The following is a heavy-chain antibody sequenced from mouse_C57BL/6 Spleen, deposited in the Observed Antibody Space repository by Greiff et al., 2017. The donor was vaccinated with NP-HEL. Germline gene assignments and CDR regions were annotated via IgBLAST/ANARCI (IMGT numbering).Heavy chain of an antibody. J-gene: IGHJ4*01. Sequence: QVTLKVCGPGILQSSQTLSLTCSFSGFSLSTSGMGVSWIRQPSGKGLEWLAHIYWDDDKRYNPSLKSRLTISKDTSRNQVFLKITSVDTADTATYYCARESTMVYYYAMDYWGQGTSVTVSS. D-gene: IGHD2-2*01. CDR1: GFSLSTSGMG. CDR3: ARESTMVYYYAMDY. CDR2: IYWDDDK. V-gene: IGHV8-12*01.